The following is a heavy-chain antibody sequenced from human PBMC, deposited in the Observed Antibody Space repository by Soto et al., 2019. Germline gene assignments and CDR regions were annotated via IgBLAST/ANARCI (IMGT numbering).Heavy chain of an antibody. CDR1: GFTFSSYG. Sequence: EVQLLESGGGLVQPGGSLRLSCAGTGFTFSSYGMSWFRQAPGKGLEWFSTIRGRAGNANYADSVKGRFTISRDESTNTVPLQMNSLRPDDTAVYYCAKHLWFGESVFDPWGQGTLVVVSS. J-gene: IGHJ5*02. CDR3: AKHLWFGESVFDP. D-gene: IGHD3-10*01. V-gene: IGHV3-23*01. CDR2: IRGRAGNA.